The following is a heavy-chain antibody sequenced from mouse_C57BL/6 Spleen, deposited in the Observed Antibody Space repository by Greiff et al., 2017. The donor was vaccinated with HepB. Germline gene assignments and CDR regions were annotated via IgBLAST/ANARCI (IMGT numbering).Heavy chain of an antibody. V-gene: IGHV3-1*01. CDR2: ISYSGST. D-gene: IGHD2-4*01. CDR1: GYSITSGYD. Sequence: EVQLQESGPGMVKPSQSLSLTCTVTGYSITSGYDWHWIRHFPGNKLEWMGYISYSGSTNYNPSLNSRISITHDTSKNHFFLKLNSVTTEDTATYYCARDEGDYAPFAYWGQGTLVTVSA. J-gene: IGHJ3*01. CDR3: ARDEGDYAPFAY.